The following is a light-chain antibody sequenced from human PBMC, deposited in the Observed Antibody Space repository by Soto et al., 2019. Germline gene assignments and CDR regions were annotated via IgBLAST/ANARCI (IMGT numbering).Light chain of an antibody. V-gene: IGLV2-11*01. J-gene: IGLJ3*02. CDR3: RSFEGSYTFWV. Sequence: QSVLTQPRSVSGSPGQSVTISCTGTSSDVGDYNYVSWYQQYPGKAPKLVIYDVSKRPSGVPDRFSGSKSGNTASLTISGLQAEDEADYYCRSFEGSYTFWVFGGGTKLTVL. CDR1: SSDVGDYNY. CDR2: DVS.